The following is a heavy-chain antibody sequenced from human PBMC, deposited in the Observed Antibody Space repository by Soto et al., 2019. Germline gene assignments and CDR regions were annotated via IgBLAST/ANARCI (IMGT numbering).Heavy chain of an antibody. CDR2: ISGSGGST. J-gene: IGHJ4*02. D-gene: IGHD1-26*01. Sequence: GRSLRLSCAASGFTFSSYAMSWVRQAPGKGLEWVPAISGSGGSTYYADSVKGRFTISRDNSKNTLYLQMNSLRAEDTAVYYCAKTPPYMRYSWSYYLEKTKPPTMRSFDYWGQGTLVTVSS. CDR1: GFTFSSYA. CDR3: AKTPPYMRYSWSYYLEKTKPPTMRSFDY. V-gene: IGHV3-23*01.